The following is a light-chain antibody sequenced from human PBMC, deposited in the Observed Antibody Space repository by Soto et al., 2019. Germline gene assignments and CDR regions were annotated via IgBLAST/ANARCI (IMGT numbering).Light chain of an antibody. CDR3: QQSYSTPT. CDR2: AAS. J-gene: IGKJ1*01. CDR1: QSISSY. V-gene: IGKV1-39*01. Sequence: DIQMTQSPSSLSAFVGDRVTITCRASQSISSYLNWYQQKPGKAPKLLMYAASSLQSGVPSRFSGSGSGTDFTLTISSLQPEDFATYYCQQSYSTPTFGQGTKVQIK.